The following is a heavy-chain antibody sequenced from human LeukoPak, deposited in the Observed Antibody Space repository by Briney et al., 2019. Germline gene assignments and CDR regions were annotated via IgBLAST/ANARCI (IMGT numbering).Heavy chain of an antibody. CDR2: IRSKANSYAT. CDR1: GFTFSGSA. J-gene: IGHJ6*03. CDR3: TRLNFCARCMDV. V-gene: IGHV3-73*01. Sequence: GGSLRLSCAASGFTFSGSAMHWVRQASGKGLEWVGRIRSKANSYATAYAASVKGRFTISRDDSKNTAYLQMNSLKTEDTAVYYCTRLNFCARCMDVWGKGTTVTVSS. D-gene: IGHD2/OR15-2a*01.